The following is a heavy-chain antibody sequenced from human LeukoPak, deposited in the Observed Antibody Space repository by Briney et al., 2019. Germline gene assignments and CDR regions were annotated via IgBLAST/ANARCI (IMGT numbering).Heavy chain of an antibody. D-gene: IGHD3-16*01. CDR2: IYYTGST. CDR3: ARDPHGGGLGDGFDI. CDR1: GGSITSGDYY. Sequence: SQTLSLTCTVSGGSITSGDYYWSWIRQPPGKGLEWIGYIYYTGSTYYNPSLKSRVTISVDMSKNQFSLKLSSVTAADTAVYYCARDPHGGGLGDGFDIWGQGAMVTVSS. J-gene: IGHJ3*02. V-gene: IGHV4-30-4*01.